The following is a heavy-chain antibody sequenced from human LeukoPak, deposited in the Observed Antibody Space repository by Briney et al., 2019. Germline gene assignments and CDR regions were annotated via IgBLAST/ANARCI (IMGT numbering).Heavy chain of an antibody. D-gene: IGHD3-10*01. CDR3: VRDLGPGDS. J-gene: IGHJ4*02. CDR2: INADGTIT. Sequence: LVWVSRINADGTITTYADSVKGRFTISRDNAKNTLYLQMNGLRADDTAVYYCVRDLGPGDSWGQGTLVTVSS. V-gene: IGHV3-74*03.